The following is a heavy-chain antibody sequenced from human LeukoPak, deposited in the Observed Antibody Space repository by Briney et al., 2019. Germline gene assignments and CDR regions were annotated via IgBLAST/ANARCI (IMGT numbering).Heavy chain of an antibody. CDR2: IYPGDSDT. J-gene: IGHJ6*02. V-gene: IGHV5-51*01. Sequence: GESLKISCQTAGYSFTDYWIDWVRQMPGKGLEWMGIIYPGDSDTRYSPSFQGQVTISADKSIRTAYLQWSLKASDTAIYYCARSDQLRWFGEPRRPFYYGMDVWGQGTTVTVS. CDR3: ARSDQLRWFGEPRRPFYYGMDV. D-gene: IGHD3-10*01. CDR1: GYSFTDYW.